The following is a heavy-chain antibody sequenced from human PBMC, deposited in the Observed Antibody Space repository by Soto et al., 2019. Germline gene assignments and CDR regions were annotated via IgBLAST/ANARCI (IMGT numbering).Heavy chain of an antibody. CDR2: IYYSGST. D-gene: IGHD1-26*01. V-gene: IGHV4-61*01. CDR1: GGSVSSGSYY. J-gene: IGHJ4*02. CDR3: ARDPIVGATRFDY. Sequence: SETLSLTCTVSGGSVSSGSYYWSWIRQPPGKGLEWIGYIYYSGSTNYNPSLKSRVTISVDTSKNQFSLKLSSVTAADTAVYYCARDPIVGATRFDYWGQGTLVTVSS.